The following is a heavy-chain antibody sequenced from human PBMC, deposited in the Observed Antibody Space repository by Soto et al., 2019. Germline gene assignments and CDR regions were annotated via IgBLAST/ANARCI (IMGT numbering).Heavy chain of an antibody. J-gene: IGHJ4*02. CDR2: IYYSGST. Sequence: SETLSLTCTVSGGSISSGGYYWSWIRQHPGKGLEWIGYIYYSGSTYYNPSLKSRVTISVDTSKNQFSLKLSSVTAADTAVYYCARECTVTTCDHIDYWGQGTLVTVSS. CDR3: ARECTVTTCDHIDY. D-gene: IGHD4-4*01. V-gene: IGHV4-31*03. CDR1: GGSISSGGYY.